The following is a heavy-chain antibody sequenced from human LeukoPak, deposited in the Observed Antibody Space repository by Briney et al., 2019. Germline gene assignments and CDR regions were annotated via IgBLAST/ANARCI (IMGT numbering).Heavy chain of an antibody. V-gene: IGHV3-74*01. CDR3: VREPYCSGGSCYTSGFDC. Sequence: GGSLRLSCAASGVTFSRYWMHWVRQAPGKGLVWVSRIKNDGSSTTYADAVKGRFTISRDNAKNTLYLQMNSLRAEDTAVYYCVREPYCSGGSCYTSGFDCWGQGTLVTVSS. D-gene: IGHD2-15*01. J-gene: IGHJ4*02. CDR2: IKNDGSST. CDR1: GVTFSRYW.